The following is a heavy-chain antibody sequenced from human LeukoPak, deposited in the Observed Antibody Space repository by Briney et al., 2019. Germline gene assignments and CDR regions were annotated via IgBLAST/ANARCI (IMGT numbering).Heavy chain of an antibody. CDR1: GGSISSGSYY. J-gene: IGHJ4*02. V-gene: IGHV4-61*02. Sequence: SQTLSLTCTVSGGSISSGSYYWSWIRQPAGKGLEWLGRIYTSGSTNYNPSLKSRVTISVDTSKNQFSLKLSSVTAADTAVYYCARDMRTSWLGYAIDYWGQGTLVTVSS. CDR3: ARDMRTSWLGYAIDY. CDR2: IYTSGST. D-gene: IGHD2-2*01.